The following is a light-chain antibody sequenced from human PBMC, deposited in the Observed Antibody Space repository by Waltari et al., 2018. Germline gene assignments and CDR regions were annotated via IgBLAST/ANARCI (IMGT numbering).Light chain of an antibody. CDR3: QKYGSLPAT. V-gene: IGKV3-20*01. J-gene: IGKJ1*01. CDR2: DAS. CDR1: QSISRS. Sequence: EIMLTPSPGTLSLSPGERATLSCRASQSISRSLAWYQHKPGQAPRLLIYDASSRATGIPDRFSGSGSGTDFSLTISRLEPEDFAVYYCQKYGSLPATFGQGTKVEIK.